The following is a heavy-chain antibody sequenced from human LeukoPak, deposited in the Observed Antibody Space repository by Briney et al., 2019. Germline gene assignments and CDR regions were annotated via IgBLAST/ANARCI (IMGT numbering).Heavy chain of an antibody. CDR1: GFTFSSYA. D-gene: IGHD6-13*01. CDR2: ISYDGSNK. Sequence: GGSLRLSCAASGFTFSSYAMHWVRQAPGKGLEWVAVISYDGSNKYYPDSVKGRFTISRDNSKNTLYLQMHSLRAEDTAVYYCARKSYSSSWTHFDFWGQGTLVTVSS. J-gene: IGHJ4*02. V-gene: IGHV3-30-3*01. CDR3: ARKSYSSSWTHFDF.